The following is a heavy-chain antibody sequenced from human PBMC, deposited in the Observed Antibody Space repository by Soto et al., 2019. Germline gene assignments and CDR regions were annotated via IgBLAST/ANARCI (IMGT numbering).Heavy chain of an antibody. CDR3: ARVMITFGGVIVIGGYFDY. J-gene: IGHJ4*02. Sequence: QVQLVQSGAEVKKPGASVKVSCKASGYTFTSYGISWVRQAPGQGLEWMGWISAYNGNTNYAQKLQGRVTMTTDTSTSTAYMELRSLRSDDTAVYYCARVMITFGGVIVIGGYFDYWGQGTLVTVSS. D-gene: IGHD3-16*02. CDR2: ISAYNGNT. CDR1: GYTFTSYG. V-gene: IGHV1-18*01.